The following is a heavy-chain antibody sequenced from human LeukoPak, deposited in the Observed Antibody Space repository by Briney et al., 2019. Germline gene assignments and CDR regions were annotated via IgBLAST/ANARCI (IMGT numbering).Heavy chain of an antibody. V-gene: IGHV1-2*06. Sequence: ASVKVSCKASGYTFTTYYMHWVRQAPGQGLEWMGRINPNSGDTNFAQKFQGRVTMTRDTSINTVYMQLSRLRSDDTAVYYCLRWEGIWFGDGTDYWAQGTLLTVSS. D-gene: IGHD3-10*01. CDR2: INPNSGDT. CDR3: LRWEGIWFGDGTDY. CDR1: GYTFTTYY. J-gene: IGHJ4*02.